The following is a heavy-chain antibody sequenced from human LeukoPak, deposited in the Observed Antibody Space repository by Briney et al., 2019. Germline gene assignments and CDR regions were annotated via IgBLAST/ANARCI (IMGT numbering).Heavy chain of an antibody. J-gene: IGHJ4*02. V-gene: IGHV3-21*06. CDR3: ARREPQGCSGTSCFAGPVGH. CDR2: ISGTSDYI. D-gene: IGHD2-2*01. Sequence: GGSLRLSCAASGFTFSSYSMNWVRQAPGKGLEWVSSISGTSDYIYYADSVKGRFTISRDNGQNSLYLQMNSLRAEDTAVYYCARREPQGCSGTSCFAGPVGHWGQGTLVTVSS. CDR1: GFTFSSYS.